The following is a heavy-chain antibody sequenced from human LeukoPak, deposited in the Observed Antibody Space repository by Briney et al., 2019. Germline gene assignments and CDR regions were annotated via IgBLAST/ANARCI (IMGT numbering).Heavy chain of an antibody. CDR3: ARGNAN. CDR1: GGSINSYY. J-gene: IGHJ4*02. V-gene: IGHV4-59*01. CDR2: ISYSGNT. Sequence: KTSETLSLTCTVSGGSINSYYWSWIRQPPGKGLEWIGYISYSGNTNYNPSLKSRVTISLDTSKKQFFLKLSSVTAADTAMYNCARGNANWGQGTLVTVSS.